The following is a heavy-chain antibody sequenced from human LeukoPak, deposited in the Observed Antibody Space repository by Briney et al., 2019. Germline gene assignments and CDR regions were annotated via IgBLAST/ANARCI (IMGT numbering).Heavy chain of an antibody. CDR3: AKHMRATNTYSFFGLDV. J-gene: IGHJ6*02. CDR1: GFTVKDYG. Sequence: GRSLRLSCAATGFTVKDYGMHWVRQAPGKGLEWVSSINWNGGGTDYAGSVKGRFTISRDNAKNSLYLQLSSLRPEDTALYYCAKHMRATNTYSFFGLDVWGQGTTVTVSS. CDR2: INWNGGGT. V-gene: IGHV3-9*01. D-gene: IGHD1-26*01.